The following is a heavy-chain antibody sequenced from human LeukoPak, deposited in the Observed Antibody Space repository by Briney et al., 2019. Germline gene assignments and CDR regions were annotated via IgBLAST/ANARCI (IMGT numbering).Heavy chain of an antibody. CDR2: INPNSGGT. CDR1: GYTFTGYY. V-gene: IGHV1-2*02. Sequence: RASVKVSCQASGYTFTGYYMHWVRQAPGQGLEWMGWINPNSGGTNYAQKFQGRVTMTRDTSISTAYMELSRLRSDDTAVYYCARATYYYDSSGYYYQGQDYWGQGTLVTVSS. J-gene: IGHJ4*02. D-gene: IGHD3-22*01. CDR3: ARATYYYDSSGYYYQGQDY.